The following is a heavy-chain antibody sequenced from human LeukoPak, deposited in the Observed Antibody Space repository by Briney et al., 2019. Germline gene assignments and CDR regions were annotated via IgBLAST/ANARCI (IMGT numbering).Heavy chain of an antibody. Sequence: SETLSLTCTVSGGSISSYYWSWIRQPPGKGLEWIGNIYDRGSTKYNPSLKSRVTISVDTSKNQFSLRLSSVTAADTAVYYCARGRTFDNWGQGTLATVSS. CDR2: IYDRGST. CDR3: ARGRTFDN. CDR1: GGSISSYY. V-gene: IGHV4-59*01. J-gene: IGHJ4*02.